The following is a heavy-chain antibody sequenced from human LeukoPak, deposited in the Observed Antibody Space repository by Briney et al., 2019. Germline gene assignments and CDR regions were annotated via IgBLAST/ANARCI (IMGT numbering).Heavy chain of an antibody. CDR3: ASHYSSGSYRYTGSFDS. D-gene: IGHD3-16*02. Sequence: PSETLSLTCAVYGGSFSDYYWSWIRQPPGKGLEWIGEINHSGTTNYSPSLKSRVSISVDTSKNQFSLKLNSVTAADAAMYYCASHYSSGSYRYTGSFDSWGQGMRVNVSS. V-gene: IGHV4-34*01. CDR1: GGSFSDYY. J-gene: IGHJ4*02. CDR2: INHSGTT.